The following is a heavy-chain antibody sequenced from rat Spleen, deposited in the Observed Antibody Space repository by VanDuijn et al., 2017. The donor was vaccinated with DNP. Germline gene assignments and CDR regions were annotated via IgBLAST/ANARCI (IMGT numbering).Heavy chain of an antibody. D-gene: IGHD1-11*01. J-gene: IGHJ2*01. V-gene: IGHV2-65*01. CDR1: GFSLTSYY. Sequence: QVQLKETGPGLVQPTQTLSITCTVSGFSLTSYYLQWVRQTPGKGLEWMGFIRSGGSTEYNSEFKSRLSISRDTSKNQVFLEMSSRKTEDTGVYYCARESKGGYGGNFDHWGQGVMVTVSS. CDR3: ARESKGGYGGNFDH. CDR2: IRSGGST.